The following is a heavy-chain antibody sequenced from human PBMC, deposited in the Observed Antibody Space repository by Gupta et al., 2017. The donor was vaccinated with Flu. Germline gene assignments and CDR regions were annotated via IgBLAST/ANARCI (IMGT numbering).Heavy chain of an antibody. Sequence: GKGLEWMGIIYPGDSDTRYSPSFQGQVTISADKSISTAYLQWSSLKASDTAMYYCAMQEYCSSTSCYMTFDYWGQGTLVTVSS. D-gene: IGHD2-2*02. V-gene: IGHV5-51*01. CDR3: AMQEYCSSTSCYMTFDY. J-gene: IGHJ4*02. CDR2: IYPGDSDT.